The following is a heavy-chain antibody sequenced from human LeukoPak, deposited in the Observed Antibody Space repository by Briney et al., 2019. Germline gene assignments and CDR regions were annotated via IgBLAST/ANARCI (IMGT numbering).Heavy chain of an antibody. CDR3: ARHNLYYSNGDGRYYFDY. CDR1: GYSISRGYH. V-gene: IGHV4-38-2*01. Sequence: TSDTLSLTCAVSGYSISRGYHWGWIRQPPGKGLEWIGRISHSGSTYHNPSLKSRVTISVDTSKNQFSLKLSSVTAADTAVYYCARHNLYYSNGDGRYYFDYWGQGTLVTVSS. CDR2: ISHSGST. D-gene: IGHD2-8*01. J-gene: IGHJ4*02.